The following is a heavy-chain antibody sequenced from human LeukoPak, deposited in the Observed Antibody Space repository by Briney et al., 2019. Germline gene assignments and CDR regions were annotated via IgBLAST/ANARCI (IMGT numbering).Heavy chain of an antibody. Sequence: GEPLNISGKPSGYSLTSYWIGGVGQLHGRGLEWLGIIYTGDSDTTYSPSFQGQVTISADRSISTAYLQWSSLKSSDTAMYYCARRLSYDPFDMWGEGKMFTVSS. V-gene: IGHV5-51*01. J-gene: IGHJ3*02. CDR2: IYTGDSDT. CDR3: ARRLSYDPFDM. CDR1: GYSLTSYW.